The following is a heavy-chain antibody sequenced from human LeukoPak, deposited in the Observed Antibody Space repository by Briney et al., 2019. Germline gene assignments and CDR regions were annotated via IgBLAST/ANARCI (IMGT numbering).Heavy chain of an antibody. V-gene: IGHV3-33*01. Sequence: PGGSLRLSCAASGFTFSSYGMHWVRQAPGKGLEWVAVIWYDGSNKYYADSVKGRFTISRDNSKNTLYLQMNSLRAEDTAVYYCARPPVVEVIDDAFDIWGRGTMVTVSS. CDR2: IWYDGSNK. J-gene: IGHJ3*02. CDR3: ARPPVVEVIDDAFDI. D-gene: IGHD3-22*01. CDR1: GFTFSSYG.